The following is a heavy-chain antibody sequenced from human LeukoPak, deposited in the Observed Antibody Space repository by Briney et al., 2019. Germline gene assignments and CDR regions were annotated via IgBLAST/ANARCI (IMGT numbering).Heavy chain of an antibody. V-gene: IGHV4-61*02. CDR2: IYDTGST. J-gene: IGHJ3*01. D-gene: IGHD4/OR15-4a*01. CDR1: GCSISSGGFY. CDR3: ARDMVGAFDF. Sequence: SETLSLICSVSGCSISSGGFYWSWIRQPAGQGLEWIGRIYDTGSTNYNPSLKSRVTLSVDTSKNQFSLKLNSVTAADTATYYCARDMVGAFDFWGQGTMVTVSS.